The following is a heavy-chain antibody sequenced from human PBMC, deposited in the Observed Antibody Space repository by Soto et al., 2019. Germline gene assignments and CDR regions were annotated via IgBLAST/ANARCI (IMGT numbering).Heavy chain of an antibody. CDR3: ASHARGYYRD. CDR2: ISNTGDFA. Sequence: QVQLVESGGGLVKPGESLRLSCAASGFTFSDHYMSWIRQTPGKGLEWLAYISNTGDFAEYADSVKGRFTISRDNAKDSLYLQMNSLRADDTAVYYCASHARGYYRDWGQGTLVTVSS. V-gene: IGHV3-11*05. J-gene: IGHJ4*02. CDR1: GFTFSDHY. D-gene: IGHD1-26*01.